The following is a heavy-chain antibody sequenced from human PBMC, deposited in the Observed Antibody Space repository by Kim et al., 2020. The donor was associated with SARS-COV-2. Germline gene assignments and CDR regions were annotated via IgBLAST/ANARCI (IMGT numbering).Heavy chain of an antibody. J-gene: IGHJ6*02. CDR3: ARAGWELYYGMDV. V-gene: IGHV4-59*01. D-gene: IGHD1-26*01. CDR2: IYYSGST. Sequence: SETLSLTCTVSGGSISSYYWSWIRQPPGKGLEWIGYIYYSGSTNYNPSLKSRVTISVDTSKTPFSLKLSSVTAADTAVDYCARAGWELYYGMDVWGHGTTVTVAS. CDR1: GGSISSYY.